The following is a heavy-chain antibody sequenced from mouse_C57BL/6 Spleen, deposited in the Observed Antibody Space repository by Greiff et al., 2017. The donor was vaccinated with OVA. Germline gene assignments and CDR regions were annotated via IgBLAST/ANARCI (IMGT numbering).Heavy chain of an antibody. CDR2: IYPGSGST. CDR3: ARSAYSKGGAMDY. D-gene: IGHD2-5*01. J-gene: IGHJ4*01. CDR1: GYTFTSYW. Sequence: QVQLKQPGAELVKPGASVKMSCKASGYTFTSYWITWVKQRPGQGLEWIGDIYPGSGSTNYNEKFKSKATLTVDTSSSTAYMQLSSLTSEDSAVYYCARSAYSKGGAMDYWGQGTSVTVSS. V-gene: IGHV1-55*01.